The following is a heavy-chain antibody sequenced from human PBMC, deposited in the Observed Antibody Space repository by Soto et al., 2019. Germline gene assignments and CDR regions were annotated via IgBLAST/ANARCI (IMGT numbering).Heavy chain of an antibody. V-gene: IGHV4-59*08. J-gene: IGHJ4*02. CDR3: ARRSASDYYFDH. D-gene: IGHD1-26*01. CDR1: GGSISSYY. Sequence: PSETLSLTCTVSGGSISSYYGSWIRQPPGKGLEWIGYMSYSGGSNYNPSLKSRVTISLDTSKNQFSLNLISVTAADTAVYYCARRSASDYYFDHWGQGILVTVSS. CDR2: MSYSGGS.